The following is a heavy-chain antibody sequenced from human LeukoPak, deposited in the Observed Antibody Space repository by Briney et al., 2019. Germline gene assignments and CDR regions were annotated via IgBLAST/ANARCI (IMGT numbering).Heavy chain of an antibody. J-gene: IGHJ6*03. CDR3: ARDWYGSGSYYVYYYYYYMDV. Sequence: ASVKVSCKASGYTFTGYYMHWVRQAPGQGLEWMGWINPNSGGTNYAQKLQGRVTMTTDTSTSTAYMELRSLRSDDTAVYYCARDWYGSGSYYVYYYYYYMDVWGKGTTVTVSS. D-gene: IGHD3-10*01. V-gene: IGHV1-2*02. CDR1: GYTFTGYY. CDR2: INPNSGGT.